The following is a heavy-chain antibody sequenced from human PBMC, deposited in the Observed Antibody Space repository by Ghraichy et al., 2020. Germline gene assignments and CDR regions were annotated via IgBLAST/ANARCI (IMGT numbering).Heavy chain of an antibody. CDR3: ASSGGYSYGYLDY. CDR1: GFTFSSYG. V-gene: IGHV3-30*02. D-gene: IGHD5-18*01. Sequence: GGSLRLSCAASGFTFSSYGMHWVRQAPGKGLEWVAFIRYDGSNKYYADSVKGRFTISRDNSKNTLYLQMNSLRAEDTAVYYCASSGGYSYGYLDYWGQGTLLTVSS. J-gene: IGHJ4*02. CDR2: IRYDGSNK.